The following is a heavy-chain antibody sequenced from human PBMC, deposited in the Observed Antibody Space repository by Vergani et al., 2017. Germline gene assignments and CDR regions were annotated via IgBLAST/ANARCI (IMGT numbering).Heavy chain of an antibody. V-gene: IGHV4-34*01. CDR3: ARGYRIIRYFDWTPARNWFDP. CDR1: GGSFRGYY. D-gene: IGHD3-9*01. Sequence: QVQLQQWGAGLLKPSEILSLTCAVYGGSFRGYYWSWIRQPPGKGLEWVGEINHSGSTNYKPSLKSRVTISVDTSNNQFSLKLSSVTAADTAVYYCARGYRIIRYFDWTPARNWFDPWGQGTLVTVSS. CDR2: INHSGST. J-gene: IGHJ5*02.